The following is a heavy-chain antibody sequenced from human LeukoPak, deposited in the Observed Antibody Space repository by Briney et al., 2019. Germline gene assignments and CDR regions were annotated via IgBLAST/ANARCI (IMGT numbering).Heavy chain of an antibody. V-gene: IGHV1-69*13. J-gene: IGHJ1*01. CDR1: GYTFTGYY. Sequence: ASVKVSCKASGYTFTGYYMHWVRQAPGQGLEWMGGIIPIFGTANYAQKFQGRVTITADESTSTAYMELSSLRSEDTAVYYCARDLREAVTGAEYFQHWGQGTLVTVSS. CDR3: ARDLREAVTGAEYFQH. D-gene: IGHD2-21*02. CDR2: IIPIFGTA.